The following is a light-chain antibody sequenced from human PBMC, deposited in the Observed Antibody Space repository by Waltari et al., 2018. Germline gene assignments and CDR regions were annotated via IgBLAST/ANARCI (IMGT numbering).Light chain of an antibody. CDR1: QSISKW. V-gene: IGKV1-5*03. CDR3: QQYNSYSLLS. Sequence: DIQMTQSPSTLSASVGDRVIFSCRASQSISKWLAWYQQKPGKAPKLLIYKASTLESGGPSRFSGSGSGTEFTLTISILQPEDFATYYCQQYNSYSLLSFGGGTKVEIK. CDR2: KAS. J-gene: IGKJ4*01.